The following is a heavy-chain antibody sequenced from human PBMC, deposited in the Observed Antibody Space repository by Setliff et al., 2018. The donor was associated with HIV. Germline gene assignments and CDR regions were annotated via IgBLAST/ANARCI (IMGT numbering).Heavy chain of an antibody. J-gene: IGHJ4*02. CDR3: AREWRTAMVKYYFDY. V-gene: IGHV1-18*04. D-gene: IGHD5-18*01. CDR2: INVNSGKT. CDR1: GYLFTGYY. Sequence: ASVKVSCKASGYLFTGYYMHWVRQAPGQGLEWMGWINVNSGKTNYAQNFQGRVTVTTDTSTSTVYMELRSLRSDDTAVYYCAREWRTAMVKYYFDYWGQGTLVTVSS.